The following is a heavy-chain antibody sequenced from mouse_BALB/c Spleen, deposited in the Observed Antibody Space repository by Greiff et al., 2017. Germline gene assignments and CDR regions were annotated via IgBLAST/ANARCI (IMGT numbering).Heavy chain of an antibody. D-gene: IGHD3-3*01. CDR3: ARGAGFAY. J-gene: IGHJ3*01. CDR2: ISYSGST. Sequence: VQLQQSGPGLVKPSQSLSLTCTVTGYSITSDYAWNWIRQFPGNKLEWMGYISYSGSTSYNPSLKSRISITRDTSKNQFFLQLNSVTTEDTATYYCARGAGFAYWGQGTLVTVSA. V-gene: IGHV3-2*02. CDR1: GYSITSDYA.